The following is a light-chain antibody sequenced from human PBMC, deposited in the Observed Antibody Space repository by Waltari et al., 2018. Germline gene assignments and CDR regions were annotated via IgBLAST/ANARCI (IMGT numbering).Light chain of an antibody. CDR2: TAS. CDR1: QTINNH. Sequence: DIQMTQSPSSLSASIGDRVPITCRASQTINNHLNWYQHRPGTAPKLLIYTASSLHSGVPSRFSGSGSGTDFTLTIRGLQREDFATYFCQQTYSHPPAFGQGTKVEVK. J-gene: IGKJ1*01. CDR3: QQTYSHPPA. V-gene: IGKV1-39*01.